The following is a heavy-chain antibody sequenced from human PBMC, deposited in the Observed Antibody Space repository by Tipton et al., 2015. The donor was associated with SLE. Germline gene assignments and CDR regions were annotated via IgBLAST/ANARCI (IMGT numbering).Heavy chain of an antibody. CDR2: IFYSGST. J-gene: IGHJ4*02. Sequence: TLSLTCTASGGSISRSNYYWGWIRQPPGKGLEWIGSIFYSGSTYYNPSLKSRVTISVDTSKNQFSLKLSSVTAADAAVYYCTRALECPITWYYFDYWGQGTLVSVSS. CDR3: TRALECPITWYYFDY. V-gene: IGHV4-39*07. CDR1: GGSISRSNYY. D-gene: IGHD3-3*01.